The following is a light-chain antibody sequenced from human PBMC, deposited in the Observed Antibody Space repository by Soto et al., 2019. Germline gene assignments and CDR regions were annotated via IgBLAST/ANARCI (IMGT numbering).Light chain of an antibody. CDR2: GAS. Sequence: EIVMTQSPATLSVSPGERATLSCRASQSVSSNLAWYQQKPGQAPRLLIYGASTRATGIPDRFSGSGSGTEFTLTISSLQSEDFAVYYCQQYSNGPPWTFGQGTKVEIK. CDR3: QQYSNGPPWT. CDR1: QSVSSN. J-gene: IGKJ1*01. V-gene: IGKV3-15*01.